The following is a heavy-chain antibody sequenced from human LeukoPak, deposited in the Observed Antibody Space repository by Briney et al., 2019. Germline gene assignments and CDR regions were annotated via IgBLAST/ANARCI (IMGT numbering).Heavy chain of an antibody. Sequence: PGGSLRLSCAASGFTFSSSWMTWVRQAPGKGLEWVASIREDGSEKTSVDSVKGRFTISRDNAKNSLYLQMDSLRAEDTAVYYCARRWFPPGIAAAGNWFDPWGQGTLVTVSS. CDR2: IREDGSEK. CDR3: ARRWFPPGIAAAGNWFDP. V-gene: IGHV3-7*01. CDR1: GFTFSSSW. J-gene: IGHJ5*02. D-gene: IGHD6-13*01.